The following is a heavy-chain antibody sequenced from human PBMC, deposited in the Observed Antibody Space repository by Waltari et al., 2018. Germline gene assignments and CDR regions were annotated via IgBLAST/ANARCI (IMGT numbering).Heavy chain of an antibody. Sequence: EVQLVESGGGLVQPGRSLRLSCAASGFTFDDYAMHWVRQAPGKGLEWVSGISWNSGSIGYADSVKGRFTISRDNAKNSLYLQMNSLRAEDTALYYCAKDFSTAMVTFDYWGQGTLVTVSS. D-gene: IGHD5-18*01. J-gene: IGHJ4*02. CDR2: ISWNSGSI. V-gene: IGHV3-9*01. CDR3: AKDFSTAMVTFDY. CDR1: GFTFDDYA.